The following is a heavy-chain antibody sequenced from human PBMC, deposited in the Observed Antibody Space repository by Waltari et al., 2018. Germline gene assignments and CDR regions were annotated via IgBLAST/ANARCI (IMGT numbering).Heavy chain of an antibody. CDR3: VRHRTTYPLEIDY. J-gene: IGHJ4*02. V-gene: IGHV5-10-1*01. CDR1: GYSLTSHW. CDR2: IDPSDSFR. D-gene: IGHD2-2*01. Sequence: EVQLVQSGAEVKKPEESRRISCEGSGYSLTSHWISGVRQRPGKGLGWVGRIDPSDSFRNYGPAFEGHVTISVDQSLRTAYLQWDSLKASDTAIYYCVRHRTTYPLEIDYWGQGTLVTVSS.